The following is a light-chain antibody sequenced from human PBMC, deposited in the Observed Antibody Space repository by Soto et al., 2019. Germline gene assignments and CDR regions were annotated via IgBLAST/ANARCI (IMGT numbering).Light chain of an antibody. J-gene: IGLJ6*01. V-gene: IGLV2-14*01. CDR3: ASLTTTNFV. CDR1: SSDVGAYNL. Sequence: QSVLTQPASVSGSPGQSITISCTGTSSDVGAYNLVSWYQHLPDKAPKLIISEVTNRPSGVSDRFSGSKSGNTASLTISGLPAEDEADYYCASLTTTNFVFGSGTQLTVL. CDR2: EVT.